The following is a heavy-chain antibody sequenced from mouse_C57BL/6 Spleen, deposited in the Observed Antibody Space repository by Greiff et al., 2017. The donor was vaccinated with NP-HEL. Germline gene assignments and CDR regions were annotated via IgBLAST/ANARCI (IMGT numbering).Heavy chain of an antibody. CDR1: GYTFTDYN. CDR3: GRDTLLAMGY. CDR2: INYNNGGT. J-gene: IGHJ4*01. Sequence: EVQLQQSGPELVKPGTSVKMSCKASGYTFTDYNMHWVKQIHGKSLEWIGNINYNNGGTSYNQNFKGKSILSVNKSSSPAYMELRSLTSEESAVYYCGRDTLLAMGYWGQGTSGTGSS. V-gene: IGHV1-22*01.